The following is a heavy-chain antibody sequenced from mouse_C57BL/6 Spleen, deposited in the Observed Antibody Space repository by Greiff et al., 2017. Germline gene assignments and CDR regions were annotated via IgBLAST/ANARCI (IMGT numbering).Heavy chain of an antibody. V-gene: IGHV1-22*01. Sequence: EVQLKESGPELVKPGASVKMSCKASGYTFTDYNMHWVKQSHGKSLEWIGYINPNNGGTSYNQKFKGKATLTVNKSSSTAYMELRSLTSEDSAVYYCARSSDGYFAWFAYWGQGTLVTVSA. J-gene: IGHJ3*01. D-gene: IGHD2-3*01. CDR2: INPNNGGT. CDR3: ARSSDGYFAWFAY. CDR1: GYTFTDYN.